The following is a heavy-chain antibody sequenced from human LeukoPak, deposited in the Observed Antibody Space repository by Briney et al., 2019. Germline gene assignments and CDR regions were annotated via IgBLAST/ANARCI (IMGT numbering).Heavy chain of an antibody. CDR1: GFTFSSYG. V-gene: IGHV3-23*01. J-gene: IGHJ4*02. CDR3: ARAPTLPHLDY. CDR2: ISGSGGST. Sequence: GGTLRLSCAASGFTFSSYGMSWVRQAPGKGLEWVSAISGSGGSTYYADSVKGRFTISRDNSKNTLYLQMNSLRAEDTAVYYCARAPTLPHLDYWGQGTLVTVSS. D-gene: IGHD1-14*01.